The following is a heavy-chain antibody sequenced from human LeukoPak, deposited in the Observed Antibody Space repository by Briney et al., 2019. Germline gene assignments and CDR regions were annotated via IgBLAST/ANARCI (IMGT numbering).Heavy chain of an antibody. CDR3: ARLGYSGSHYKGWYFDL. V-gene: IGHV4-38-2*01. Sequence: PSETLSLTCAVSGDSISSGYYWGWIRQPPGTGLAWIGSIYYSGATHSNPSLKSRVTISVDTSKNQFSLTLSSVTAADTAVYYCARLGYSGSHYKGWYFDLGGRGTLVTVSS. CDR2: IYYSGAT. CDR1: GDSISSGYY. D-gene: IGHD1-26*01. J-gene: IGHJ2*01.